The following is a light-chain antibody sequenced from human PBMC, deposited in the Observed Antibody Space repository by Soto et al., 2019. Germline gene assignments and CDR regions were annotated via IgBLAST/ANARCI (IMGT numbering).Light chain of an antibody. V-gene: IGLV1-47*02. CDR1: SSNIGSNY. CDR2: SNN. Sequence: QSVLTQPPSASGTPGQRVTISCSGSSSNIGSNYVYWYQQLPGTAPKLLIYSNNQRPSGVPDRFSGSKSGTSASLAISGLQADDEADYYCSSYAGRYSVVFGGGTKVTVL. J-gene: IGLJ2*01. CDR3: SSYAGRYSVV.